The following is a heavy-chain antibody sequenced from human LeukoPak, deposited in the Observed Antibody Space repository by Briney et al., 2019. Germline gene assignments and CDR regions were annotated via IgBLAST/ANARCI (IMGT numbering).Heavy chain of an antibody. J-gene: IGHJ5*02. CDR3: ARAPGYSSSWHWFDP. D-gene: IGHD6-13*01. V-gene: IGHV4-59*01. CDR2: IYYSGST. CDR1: GGSISSYY. Sequence: SETLSLTCTVSGGSISSYYWSWIRQPPGKGLEWIGYIYYSGSTNYNPSLKRRVTISVDTSKNQFSLKLSSVTAADTAVYYCARAPGYSSSWHWFDPWGQGTLVTVSS.